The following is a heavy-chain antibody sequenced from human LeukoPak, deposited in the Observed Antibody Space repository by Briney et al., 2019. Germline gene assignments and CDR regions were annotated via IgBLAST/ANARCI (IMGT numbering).Heavy chain of an antibody. J-gene: IGHJ5*02. CDR1: GYTFTIYG. D-gene: IGHD6-13*01. Sequence: ASVKVSCKASGYTFTIYGISWVRQAPGQGLEWMGWISAYNGNTNYAQKLQGRVTMTTDTSTSTAYMELRSLRSDDTAVYYCARDPDGTPGHAIAAAPNNWFDPWGQGTLVTVSS. CDR3: ARDPDGTPGHAIAAAPNNWFDP. V-gene: IGHV1-18*01. CDR2: ISAYNGNT.